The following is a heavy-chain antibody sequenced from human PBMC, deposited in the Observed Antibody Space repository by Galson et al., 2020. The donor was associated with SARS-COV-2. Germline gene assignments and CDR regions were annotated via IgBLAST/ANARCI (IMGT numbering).Heavy chain of an antibody. CDR3: VTYSRNGDYFFQH. CDR2: IYHSGDT. J-gene: IGHJ1*01. V-gene: IGHV4-59*08. CDR1: GASISTYY. Sequence: ETSETLSLTCTVSGASISTYYWTWIRQPPGKRLEWIGFIYHSGDTNYNPSLKSRVTMSLDTSKNQFSLNLNFVTAADTAVYYCVTYSRNGDYFFQHWGRGTLVTVSS. D-gene: IGHD4-17*01.